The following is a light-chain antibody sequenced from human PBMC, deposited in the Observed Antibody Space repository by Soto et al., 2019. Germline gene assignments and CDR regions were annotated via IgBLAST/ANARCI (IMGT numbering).Light chain of an antibody. CDR2: GAS. V-gene: IGKV3-20*01. J-gene: IGKJ5*01. CDR1: QSVTSTY. CDR3: QQYSSSLIT. Sequence: VLTQSPGTLSLSPGERATLSCRASQSVTSTYLAWYQQKPGQAPRLLIYGASGRATGTPDRFSGSGSGTDFTLTISRLEPEDFAVYYCQQYSSSLITFGQGTRLEIK.